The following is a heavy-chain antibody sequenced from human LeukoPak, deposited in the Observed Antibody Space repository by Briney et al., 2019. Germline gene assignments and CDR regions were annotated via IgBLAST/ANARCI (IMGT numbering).Heavy chain of an antibody. CDR2: INRSGNT. D-gene: IGHD3-10*01. CDR1: GEPFSGYY. Sequence: SETLSLTCGVSGEPFSGYYWGWIRQPPGKGLELIGEINRSGNTDYNPSLKSRVSISIDTSKNQFSLKLSSVTAADTAVYYCARAESYLWFGDAGVDYWGQGTLVTVSS. J-gene: IGHJ4*02. V-gene: IGHV4-34*01. CDR3: ARAESYLWFGDAGVDY.